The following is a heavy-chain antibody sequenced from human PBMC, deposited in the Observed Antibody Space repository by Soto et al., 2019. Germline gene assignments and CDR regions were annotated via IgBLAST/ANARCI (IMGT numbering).Heavy chain of an antibody. CDR3: ARAFAGTKVVTRYYFDY. Sequence: PGGSLRLSCAASGFTFSSYAMHWVRQAPGKGLEWVAVISYDGSNKYYADSVKGRFTISRDNSKNTLYLQMNSLRAEDTAVYYCARAFAGTKVVTRYYFDYWG. CDR2: ISYDGSNK. J-gene: IGHJ4*01. D-gene: IGHD2-21*02. V-gene: IGHV3-30-3*01. CDR1: GFTFSSYA.